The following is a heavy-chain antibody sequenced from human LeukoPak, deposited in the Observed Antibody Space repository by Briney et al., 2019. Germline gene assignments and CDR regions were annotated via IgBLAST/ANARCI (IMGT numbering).Heavy chain of an antibody. Sequence: SETLSLTCTVSGGSISSYYWSWIRQPPGKGLEWIGYICYSGSTNYNPSLKSRVTISVDTSKNQFSLKLSSVTAADTAVYYCARGYSGSYGTIDYWGQGTLVTVSS. D-gene: IGHD1-26*01. CDR2: ICYSGST. J-gene: IGHJ4*02. CDR3: ARGYSGSYGTIDY. CDR1: GGSISSYY. V-gene: IGHV4-59*01.